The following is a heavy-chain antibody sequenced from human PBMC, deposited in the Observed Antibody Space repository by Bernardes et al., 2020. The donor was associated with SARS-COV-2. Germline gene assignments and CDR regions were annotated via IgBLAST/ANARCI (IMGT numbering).Heavy chain of an antibody. CDR3: AGAYSESDGDSYSL. V-gene: IGHV3-53*01. Sequence: LRFLCAASGFIVSNNYMSWVRQAPGKKLEFVSVIYSGGTTRYADSVKGRFTISRDSSQNTLYLQMSSLRAEDTAVYYCAGAYSESDGDSYSLWGQGTRVTGAS. CDR1: GFIVSNNY. D-gene: IGHD2-21*01. J-gene: IGHJ3*01. CDR2: IYSGGTT.